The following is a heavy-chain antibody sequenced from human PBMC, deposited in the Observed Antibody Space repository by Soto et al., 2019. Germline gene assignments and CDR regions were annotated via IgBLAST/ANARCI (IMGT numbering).Heavy chain of an antibody. CDR1: GGTFSSYA. CDR3: ARGKSQYSYDFRGFDY. Sequence: QVQLVQSGAEVKKPGSSVKVSCKASGGTFSSYAISWVRQAPGQGLEWMGGIIPIFGTANYAQKFQGRVTITADKSTSTAYMELSRLRSEDTVVYYCARGKSQYSYDFRGFDYWGQGTLVTVSS. J-gene: IGHJ4*02. V-gene: IGHV1-69*06. D-gene: IGHD5-18*01. CDR2: IIPIFGTA.